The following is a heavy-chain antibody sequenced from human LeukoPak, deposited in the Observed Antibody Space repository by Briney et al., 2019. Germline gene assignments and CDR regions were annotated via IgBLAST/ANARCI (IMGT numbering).Heavy chain of an antibody. CDR1: GFTVSSNY. CDR3: ARVVVAATPNEWFDP. D-gene: IGHD2-15*01. J-gene: IGHJ5*02. Sequence: GGSLRLSCAASGFTVSSNYMSWVRQAPGKGLEWVSVIYSGGSTYYADSVKGRFTISRDNSKNTLFLQMNSLRAEDTAVYYCARVVVAATPNEWFDPWGQGTLVTVSS. CDR2: IYSGGST. V-gene: IGHV3-53*01.